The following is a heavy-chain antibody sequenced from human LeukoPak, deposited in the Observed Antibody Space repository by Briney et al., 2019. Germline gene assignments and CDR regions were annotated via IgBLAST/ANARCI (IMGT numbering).Heavy chain of an antibody. CDR1: GFTVSSNY. Sequence: PGGSLRLSCAASGFTVSSNYMSWVRQAPGKGLEWVSAISGSGGSTYYADSVKGRFTISRDNSKNTLYLQMNSLRAEDAAVYYCAKDPFLPPLGKPLLYASGYWGQGTLVTVSS. J-gene: IGHJ4*02. CDR2: ISGSGGST. CDR3: AKDPFLPPLGKPLLYASGY. D-gene: IGHD2-2*02. V-gene: IGHV3-23*01.